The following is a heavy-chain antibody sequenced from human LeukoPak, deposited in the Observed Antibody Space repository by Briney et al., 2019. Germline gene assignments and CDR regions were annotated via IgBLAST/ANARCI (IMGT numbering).Heavy chain of an antibody. CDR2: TAYDGSRA. J-gene: IGHJ4*02. V-gene: IGHV3-33*01. D-gene: IGHD1-14*01. CDR1: GFTFGGYG. Sequence: GGSLRLSCAGSGFTFGGYGMHWFRQTPGKGLEWVAVTAYDGSRAFYADSVKGRFTISRDNSKDTMSVQMDDLRAEDTAVYYCTRYNNDHFDYWGQGTLVTVSS. CDR3: TRYNNDHFDY.